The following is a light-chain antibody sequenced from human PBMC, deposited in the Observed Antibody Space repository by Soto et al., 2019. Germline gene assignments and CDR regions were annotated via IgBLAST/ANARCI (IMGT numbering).Light chain of an antibody. CDR1: QSINSD. J-gene: IGKJ1*01. CDR3: QQHYTTPWT. V-gene: IGKV1-39*01. CDR2: AAS. Sequence: DIQMTQSPSSLSASVGDRVTITFRASQSINSDLNWYQQKSGKAPKLLIYAASSLQSGVPSRFSGRGSGTDFTLTISSLQPEDFATYHCQQHYTTPWTFGQGTKVEVK.